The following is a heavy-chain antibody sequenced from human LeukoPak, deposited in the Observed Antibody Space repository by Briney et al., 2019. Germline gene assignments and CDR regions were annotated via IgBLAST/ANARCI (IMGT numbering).Heavy chain of an antibody. J-gene: IGHJ4*02. CDR2: ISGDGGST. Sequence: GGSLRLSCAASGFTFDDYAMHWVRQAPGKGLEWVSLISGDGGSTYYADSVKGRFTISRDNSKNSLYLQMNSLGTEDTALYYCATSDFAAHFDYWGQGNLVTVSS. CDR3: ATSDFAAHFDY. V-gene: IGHV3-43*02. CDR1: GFTFDDYA. D-gene: IGHD2/OR15-2a*01.